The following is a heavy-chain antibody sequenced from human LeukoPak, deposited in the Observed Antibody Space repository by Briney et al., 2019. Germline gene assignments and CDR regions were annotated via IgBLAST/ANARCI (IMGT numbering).Heavy chain of an antibody. Sequence: GGSLRLSCAASGFTFSSYSMNWVRQAPGKGLEWVSSISSSSSYIYYADSVKGRFTISRDNAKNSLYLQMNSLRAEDTAVYYCARAYYDFWSGYPLGDYYYMDVWGKGITVTVSS. V-gene: IGHV3-21*01. D-gene: IGHD3-3*01. CDR2: ISSSSSYI. CDR1: GFTFSSYS. J-gene: IGHJ6*03. CDR3: ARAYYDFWSGYPLGDYYYMDV.